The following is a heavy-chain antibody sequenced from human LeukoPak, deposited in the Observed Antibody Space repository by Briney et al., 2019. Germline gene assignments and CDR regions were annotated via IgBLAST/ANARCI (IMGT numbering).Heavy chain of an antibody. CDR1: GDSVSSNSAA. V-gene: IGHV6-1*01. CDR3: ARYQTDSSGWYEDAFDI. CDR2: TYYRSKWYN. J-gene: IGHJ3*02. Sequence: SQTLSLTCAISGDSVSSNSAAWNWIRQSPSRGLEWLGRTYYRSKWYNDYAVSVKSRITINPDTSKNQFSLQLNSVTPEDTAVYYCARYQTDSSGWYEDAFDIWGQGTMVTVSS. D-gene: IGHD6-19*01.